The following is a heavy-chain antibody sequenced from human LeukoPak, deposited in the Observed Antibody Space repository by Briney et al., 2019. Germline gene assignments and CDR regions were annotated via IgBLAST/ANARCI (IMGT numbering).Heavy chain of an antibody. J-gene: IGHJ4*02. CDR2: IYSGGST. D-gene: IGHD3-9*01. V-gene: IGHV3-53*01. CDR1: GFTASSNY. Sequence: PGGSLRLSCPASGFTASSNYMSWVRQAPWKGLEWVSVIYSGGSTYYADSVKGRFTISRDNSKNTLYLQMNSLRAEDTAVYYCARVWHDILTGYVDYWGQGTLVTVSS. CDR3: ARVWHDILTGYVDY.